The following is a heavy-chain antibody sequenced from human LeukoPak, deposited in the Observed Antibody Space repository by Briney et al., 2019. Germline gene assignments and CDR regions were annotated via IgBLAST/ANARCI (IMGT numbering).Heavy chain of an antibody. J-gene: IGHJ4*02. CDR2: INHSGTT. Sequence: SETLSLTCAVYGGSFSGYYWSWIRQSPGKGLEWIGEINHSGTTDCNPSLKSRVTISVDTSKNQFSLKLSSVTAADTAVYYCARGWITFGGVITNWGQGTLVTVSS. D-gene: IGHD3-16*02. V-gene: IGHV4-34*01. CDR3: ARGWITFGGVITN. CDR1: GGSFSGYY.